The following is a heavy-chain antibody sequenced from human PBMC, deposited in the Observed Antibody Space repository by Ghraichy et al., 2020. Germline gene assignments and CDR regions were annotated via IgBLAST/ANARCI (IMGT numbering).Heavy chain of an antibody. CDR3: ERDKGYSAHYHPPNDGFDI. V-gene: IGHV1-2*02. Sequence: ASVKVSCKTSGYSFTGYYLHWVRQAPGQGLEWKGWINPSSDGTNYAQNLQGRVTMTRDKSTDTVYMELHRVKSDDTAVYYCERDKGYSAHYHPPNDGFDIWGQGTWVTVSS. D-gene: IGHD1-1*01. J-gene: IGHJ3*02. CDR2: INPSSDGT. CDR1: GYSFTGYY.